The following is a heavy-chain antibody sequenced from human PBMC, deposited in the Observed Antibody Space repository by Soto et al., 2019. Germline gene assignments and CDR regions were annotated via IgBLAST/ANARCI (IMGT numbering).Heavy chain of an antibody. J-gene: IGHJ3*02. D-gene: IGHD3-22*01. Sequence: ASVKVSCKASGYTFTGYYMHCVRQAPGQGLEWMGWINPNSGGTNYAQKFQGWVTMTRDTSISTAYMELSRLRSDDTAVYYCARDGGDYYDSRGYYLDAFNIGGKGTMVTVPS. CDR1: GYTFTGYY. CDR2: INPNSGGT. V-gene: IGHV1-2*04. CDR3: ARDGGDYYDSRGYYLDAFNI.